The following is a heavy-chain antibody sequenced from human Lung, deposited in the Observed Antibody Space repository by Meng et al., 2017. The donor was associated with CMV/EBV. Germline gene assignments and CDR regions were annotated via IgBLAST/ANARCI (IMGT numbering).Heavy chain of an antibody. J-gene: IGHJ6*02. D-gene: IGHD6-13*01. V-gene: IGHV3-43D*03. CDR1: GFTFDDYA. CDR2: ISWDGGST. CDR3: AKEYIAAAGTDYYYGMDV. Sequence: SCAASGFTFDDYAMHWVRQAPGKGLEWVSLISWDGGSTYYADSVKGRFTISRDNSKNSLYLQMNSLRAEDNALYYCAKEYIAAAGTDYYYGMDVWXQGTTVTVSS.